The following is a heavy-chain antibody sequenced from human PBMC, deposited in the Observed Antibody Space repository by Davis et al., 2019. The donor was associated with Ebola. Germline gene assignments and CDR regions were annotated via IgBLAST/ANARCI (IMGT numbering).Heavy chain of an antibody. D-gene: IGHD1/OR15-1a*01. J-gene: IGHJ4*02. CDR3: GKGKLEELDY. Sequence: ASVKVPCKASGYRFTSYYMHWVRQAPGHGLEWMGTINTSDGFTSYAQDFQGRVTMTRDTSTSTVHMDLRSLRSEDTAVYYCGKGKLEELDYWGQGTLVTVSS. CDR1: GYRFTSYY. V-gene: IGHV1-46*01. CDR2: INTSDGFT.